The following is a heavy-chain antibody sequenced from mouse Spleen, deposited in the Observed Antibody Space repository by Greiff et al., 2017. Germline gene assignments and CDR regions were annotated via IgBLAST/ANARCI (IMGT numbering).Heavy chain of an antibody. CDR3: ARRRGYAMDY. Sequence: EVQLVESGGGLVKPGGSLKLSCAASGFTFSDYGMHWVRQAPEKGLEWVAYISSGSSTIYYADTVKGRFTISRDNAKNTLFLQMTSLRSEDRAMYYCARRRGYAMDYWGQGTSVTVSS. V-gene: IGHV5-17*01. J-gene: IGHJ4*01. CDR2: ISSGSSTI. D-gene: IGHD3-3*01. CDR1: GFTFSDYG.